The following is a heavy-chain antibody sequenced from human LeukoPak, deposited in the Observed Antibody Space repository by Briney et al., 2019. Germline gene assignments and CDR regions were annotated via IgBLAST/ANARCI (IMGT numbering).Heavy chain of an antibody. CDR1: GFTFSSYG. CDR3: ATDTGAFHFAY. J-gene: IGHJ4*02. D-gene: IGHD2-8*02. CDR2: ISYDGSNK. V-gene: IGHV3-30*03. Sequence: SGGSLRLSCAASGFTFSSYGMHWVRQAPGKGLEWVAVISYDGSNKYYADSVKGRFTISRDNAKNTLSLQMDSLRGEDSAMYYCATDTGAFHFAYWGQGTLVTVSS.